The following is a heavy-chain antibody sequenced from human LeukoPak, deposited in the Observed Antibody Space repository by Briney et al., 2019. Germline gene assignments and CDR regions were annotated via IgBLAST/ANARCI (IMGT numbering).Heavy chain of an antibody. CDR2: IIPIFGTA. D-gene: IGHD2-21*02. CDR3: ARAGYCGGDCYFGY. Sequence: APVKVSCKASGGTFSSYAISWVRQAPGQGLEWMGGIIPIFGTANYAQKFQGRVTITADESTSTAYMELSSLRSEDTAVYYCARAGYCGGDCYFGYWGQGTLVTVSS. CDR1: GGTFSSYA. J-gene: IGHJ4*02. V-gene: IGHV1-69*13.